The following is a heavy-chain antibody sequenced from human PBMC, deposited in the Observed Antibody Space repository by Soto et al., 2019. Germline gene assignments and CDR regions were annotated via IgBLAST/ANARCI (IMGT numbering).Heavy chain of an antibody. J-gene: IGHJ4*02. CDR2: INSDGSGT. CDR1: GFTFSTYW. D-gene: IGHD3-16*01. Sequence: GSLRLSCAASGFTFSTYWMHWVRQAPGKGLVWVSRINSDGSGTSYADSVKGRFIISRDNARNTLFLQMNSLRAEDTAVYYCARDLGGPDYWGQGTLVTVSS. CDR3: ARDLGGPDY. V-gene: IGHV3-74*01.